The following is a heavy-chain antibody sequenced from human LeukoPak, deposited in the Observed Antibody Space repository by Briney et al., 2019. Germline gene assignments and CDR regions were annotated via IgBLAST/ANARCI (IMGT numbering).Heavy chain of an antibody. CDR2: ISGGAYTT. Sequence: GGSLRLSCAPSVLTFRIYAMSWVRQAPGQGLEWVSSISGGAYTTFDADSVKGRFTISRDNSKNTLLLQMNSLRTDDTAVYYCSKRGHYTNSWDHYFYYWGQGTLVTVSS. D-gene: IGHD6-13*01. V-gene: IGHV3-23*01. CDR3: SKRGHYTNSWDHYFYY. CDR1: VLTFRIYA. J-gene: IGHJ4*02.